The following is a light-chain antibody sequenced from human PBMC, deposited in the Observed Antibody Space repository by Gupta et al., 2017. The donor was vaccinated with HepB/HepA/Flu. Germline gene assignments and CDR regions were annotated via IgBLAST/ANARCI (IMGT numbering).Light chain of an antibody. CDR3: QQYGSSLT. CDR1: QSVRSS. Sequence: EIVLTQSPGTLSLSPGERATLSCRASQSVRSSLAWYQQIPGQAPRLLIYAASSRATGIPDRFSGSGSGTDFTLTISRLEPEDFAVYYCQQYGSSLTFGGGTKVEMK. CDR2: AAS. J-gene: IGKJ4*01. V-gene: IGKV3-20*01.